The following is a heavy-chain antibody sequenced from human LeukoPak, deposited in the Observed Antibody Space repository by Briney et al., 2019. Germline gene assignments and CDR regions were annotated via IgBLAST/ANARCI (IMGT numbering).Heavy chain of an antibody. V-gene: IGHV3-7*05. J-gene: IGHJ4*02. D-gene: IGHD3-3*01. CDR1: GFTFSNYW. Sequence: GGSLRLSCAASGFTFSNYWMSWVCQAPGKGLEWVANIKEDGSEKYYVDSVKGRFTISRDNAKNSVYLQMISLRAEDTAVYYCAKENDFVYWGQGTLVTVSS. CDR2: IKEDGSEK. CDR3: AKENDFVY.